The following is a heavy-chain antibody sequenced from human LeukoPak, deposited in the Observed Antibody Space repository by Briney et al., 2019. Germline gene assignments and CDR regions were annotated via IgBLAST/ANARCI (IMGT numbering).Heavy chain of an antibody. CDR2: ISKDGSEK. CDR1: GFTLSNYW. Sequence: PGGSLRLSCATSGFTLSNYWMSWVRQAPGKGLEWVAHISKDGSEKYYVDSVKGRFTISRDNAKNSLYLQMNSLRAEDTAVYYCARVWSIAARPLDYWGQGTLVTVSS. D-gene: IGHD6-6*01. CDR3: ARVWSIAARPLDY. J-gene: IGHJ4*02. V-gene: IGHV3-7*01.